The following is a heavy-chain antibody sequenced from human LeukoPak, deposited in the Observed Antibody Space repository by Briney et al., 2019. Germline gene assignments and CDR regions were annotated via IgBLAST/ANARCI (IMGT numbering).Heavy chain of an antibody. CDR2: IYYSGST. D-gene: IGHD6-6*01. CDR3: AREYSSSSPSDY. Sequence: PSETLSLTCTVSGGSISSYYWSWIRQPPGKGLEWIGYIYYSGSTNYNPSLKSRVTISVDTSKNQFSLNLSSVTAADTAVYYCAREYSSSSPSDYWGQGTLVTVSS. CDR1: GGSISSYY. J-gene: IGHJ4*02. V-gene: IGHV4-59*01.